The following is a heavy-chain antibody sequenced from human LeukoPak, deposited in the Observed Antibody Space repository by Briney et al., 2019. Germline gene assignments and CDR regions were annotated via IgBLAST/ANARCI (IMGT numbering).Heavy chain of an antibody. V-gene: IGHV3-48*01. CDR2: ISSTSSTI. J-gene: IGHJ4*02. Sequence: PGGSLRLSCAASGFTFSSYAMSWVRQAPGKGLEWVAHISSTSSTIQYGDSVKGRFTISRDNAKNSLYLQMNTLRAQDTAINEGSREWEYWGQGTLVTVSS. D-gene: IGHD1-26*01. CDR3: SREWEY. CDR1: GFTFSSYA.